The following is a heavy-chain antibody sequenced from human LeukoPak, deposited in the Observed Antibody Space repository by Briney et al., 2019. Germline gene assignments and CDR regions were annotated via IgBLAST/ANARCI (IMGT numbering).Heavy chain of an antibody. J-gene: IGHJ5*02. D-gene: IGHD6-19*01. CDR1: GYTFTVYY. Sequence: ASVKVSFKASGYTFTVYYMHWVRQAPGQGREWMGWINPNSGGTNYAQKFQGRVTMTRDTSISTAYMELSRLRSDDTAVYYCARDSSGWSRGFDPWGQGTLATVSS. CDR3: ARDSSGWSRGFDP. CDR2: INPNSGGT. V-gene: IGHV1-2*02.